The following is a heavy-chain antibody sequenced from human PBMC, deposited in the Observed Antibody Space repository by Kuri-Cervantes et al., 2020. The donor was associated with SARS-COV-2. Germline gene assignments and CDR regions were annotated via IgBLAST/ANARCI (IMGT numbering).Heavy chain of an antibody. D-gene: IGHD3-10*01. CDR1: GGTFRSYA. CDR2: IIPRFDTA. Sequence: SVKVSCKASGGTFRSYAIAWVRQAPGLGLQWMGTIIPRFDTANYAQKFQGRVTMTRDTSTSTVYMELSSLRSEDTAVYYCAREWFEGYYYGMDVWGQGTTVTVSS. V-gene: IGHV1-69*05. CDR3: AREWFEGYYYGMDV. J-gene: IGHJ6*02.